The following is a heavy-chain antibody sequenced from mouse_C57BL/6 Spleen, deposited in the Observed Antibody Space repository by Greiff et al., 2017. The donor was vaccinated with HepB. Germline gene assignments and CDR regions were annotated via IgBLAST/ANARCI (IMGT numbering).Heavy chain of an antibody. CDR1: GYAFSSYW. CDR3: AREAPNYSNYDY. Sequence: QVQLHQSGAELVKPGASVKISCKASGYAFSSYWMNWVKQRPGKGLEWIGQIYPGDGDTNYNGKFKGKATLTADKSSSTAYMQLSSLTSEDSAVYFCAREAPNYSNYDYWGQGTTLTVSS. D-gene: IGHD2-5*01. J-gene: IGHJ2*01. V-gene: IGHV1-80*01. CDR2: IYPGDGDT.